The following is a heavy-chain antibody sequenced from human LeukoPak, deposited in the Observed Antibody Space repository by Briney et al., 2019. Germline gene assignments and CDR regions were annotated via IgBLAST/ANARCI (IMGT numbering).Heavy chain of an antibody. CDR2: IRYDGSNK. Sequence: GGSLRLSCAASGFTFSSYGMHWVRQAPGKGLEWVAFIRYDGSNKYYADSVQGRFTISRDNSKNTLYLQMNSLRAEDTALYYCAKDTVKVTTIRRVPHYMDVRGKGTTVTISS. CDR3: AKDTVKVTTIRRVPHYMDV. J-gene: IGHJ6*03. V-gene: IGHV3-30*02. CDR1: GFTFSSYG. D-gene: IGHD5-12*01.